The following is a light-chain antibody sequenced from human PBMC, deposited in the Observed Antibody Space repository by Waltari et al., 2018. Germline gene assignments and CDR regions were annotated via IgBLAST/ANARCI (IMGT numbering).Light chain of an antibody. CDR3: NSFTSSSTWV. V-gene: IGLV2-14*01. CDR2: DVN. J-gene: IGLJ3*02. Sequence: QSALTQPASVSGSPGQSITISCTGTSNDVGGSNHVSWYQQHPGKAPKLMIFDVNDRPSGVSNRFSGSKSGNTASLTISGLQAEDEADYYCNSFTSSSTWVFGGGTKLTVL. CDR1: SNDVGGSNH.